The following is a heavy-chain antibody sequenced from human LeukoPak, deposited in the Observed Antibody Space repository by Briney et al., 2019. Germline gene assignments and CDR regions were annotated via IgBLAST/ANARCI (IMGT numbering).Heavy chain of an antibody. CDR1: GSSFTSYW. CDR2: IYPGDSDT. V-gene: IGHV5-51*01. Sequence: GASLKISCNGSGSSFTSYWIGWVRQMPGKGLEWMGIIYPGDSDTRYSPSFQGQVTTSADKSISTAYLQWSSLKASDTAMYYCARSIDSTSLDYWGQGTLVTVSS. D-gene: IGHD6-6*01. CDR3: ARSIDSTSLDY. J-gene: IGHJ4*02.